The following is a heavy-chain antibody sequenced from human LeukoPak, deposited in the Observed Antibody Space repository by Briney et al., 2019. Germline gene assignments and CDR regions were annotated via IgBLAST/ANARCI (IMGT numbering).Heavy chain of an antibody. D-gene: IGHD4-17*01. J-gene: IGHJ4*02. V-gene: IGHV4-59*08. CDR2: VHYSGST. CDR3: ARGGNYGDYDGNFDY. Sequence: PSETLSLTCTVSGGSISSYYWSWIRQPAGKGLEWIGYVHYSGSTNYNPSRRSRVTMSVDTSKNQFSLKVTSVTVADTAVYYCARGGNYGDYDGNFDYWGQGSLATVSS. CDR1: GGSISSYY.